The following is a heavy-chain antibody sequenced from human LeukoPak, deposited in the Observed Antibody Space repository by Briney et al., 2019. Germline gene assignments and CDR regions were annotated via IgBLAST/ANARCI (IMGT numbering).Heavy chain of an antibody. J-gene: IGHJ6*02. CDR2: ISYDGSNK. D-gene: IGHD1-26*01. V-gene: IGHV3-30-3*01. CDR3: ARDNTIVGASPLYFYYGMDV. CDR1: GFTVSSNY. Sequence: GGSLRLSCAASGFTVSSNYMSWVRQAPGKGLEWVAVISYDGSNKYYADSVKGRFTISRDNPKNTLYLQMNSLRAEDTAVHYCARDNTIVGASPLYFYYGMDVWGQGTTVTVSS.